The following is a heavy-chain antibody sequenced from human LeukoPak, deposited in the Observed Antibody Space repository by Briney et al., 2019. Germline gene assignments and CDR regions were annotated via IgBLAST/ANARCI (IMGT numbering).Heavy chain of an antibody. CDR3: ARGKGYNPNRYPNDY. D-gene: IGHD5-24*01. J-gene: IGHJ4*02. CDR2: INPNSGGA. V-gene: IGHV1-2*02. Sequence: ASVKVSCKASGYTFTDYHMHWVRQAPGQALEWMGWINPNSGGANFAQMFQGRVTMTRDTSISTAYMELSRLTPDDTAVYYCARGKGYNPNRYPNDYWGQGSLVTVSS. CDR1: GYTFTDYH.